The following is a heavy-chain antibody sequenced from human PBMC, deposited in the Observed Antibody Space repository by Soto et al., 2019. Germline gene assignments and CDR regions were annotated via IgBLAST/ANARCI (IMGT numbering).Heavy chain of an antibody. Sequence: QDQLVQSGAEVKKPGASVKISCEASGYTFTSHGISWVRHAPGQGLEWLGWISTYNSRTHYAQKVQGRVPMTTDTSTSTAYLDLRSLTFDDTAGYYCARARYFASTSCYKHYYYGMDTWGQGTTVTVSS. V-gene: IGHV1-18*04. CDR1: GYTFTSHG. J-gene: IGHJ6*02. D-gene: IGHD2-2*02. CDR3: ARARYFASTSCYKHYYYGMDT. CDR2: ISTYNSRT.